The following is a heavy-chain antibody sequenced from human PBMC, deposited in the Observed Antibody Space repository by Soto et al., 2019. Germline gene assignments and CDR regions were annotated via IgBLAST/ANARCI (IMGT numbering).Heavy chain of an antibody. V-gene: IGHV4-4*07. CDR2: IYTSGST. Sequence: NPSETLSLTCTVSGGSISSYYWSWIRQPAGKGLEWIGRIYTSGSTNYNPSLKSRVTMSVDTSKNQFSLKLSSVTAADTAVYYCARDRPDIVVVPAANWFDPWGQGTLVTVS. CDR3: ARDRPDIVVVPAANWFDP. D-gene: IGHD2-2*01. CDR1: GGSISSYY. J-gene: IGHJ5*02.